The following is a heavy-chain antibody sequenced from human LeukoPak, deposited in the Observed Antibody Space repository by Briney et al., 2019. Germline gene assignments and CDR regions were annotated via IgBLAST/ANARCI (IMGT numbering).Heavy chain of an antibody. Sequence: GGSLRLSCAASGFTFSSYGMHWVRQAPGKGLEWVAVISYHERNKYYVDSVKGRFTISRDDSRNTLYLQMNSLRAEDTAVYYCAKQFVDVWGQGTLVTVSS. V-gene: IGHV3-30*18. CDR1: GFTFSSYG. J-gene: IGHJ5*02. CDR3: AKQFVDV. D-gene: IGHD3-10*01. CDR2: ISYHERNK.